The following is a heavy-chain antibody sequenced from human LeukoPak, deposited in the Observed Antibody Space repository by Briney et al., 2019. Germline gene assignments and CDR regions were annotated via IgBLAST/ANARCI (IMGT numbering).Heavy chain of an antibody. J-gene: IGHJ4*02. V-gene: IGHV3-23*01. Sequence: GGSLRLSCAASGFTFSSYAMSWVRQAPGKGLEWVSAISGSGGSTYYADSVKGRFTISRDNSKNTLYLQMNSLRAEDTAVYYCARPAYDILTGSAGQFDYWGQGTLVTVSS. D-gene: IGHD3-9*01. CDR1: GFTFSSYA. CDR2: ISGSGGST. CDR3: ARPAYDILTGSAGQFDY.